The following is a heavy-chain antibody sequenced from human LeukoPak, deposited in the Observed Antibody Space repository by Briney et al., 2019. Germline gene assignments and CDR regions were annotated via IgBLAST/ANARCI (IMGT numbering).Heavy chain of an antibody. CDR2: ISASGGST. V-gene: IGHV3-23*01. D-gene: IGHD6-19*01. Sequence: PGGSLRLSCAAAGFTFSSYAMSWVRQAPGKGLEWVSVISASGGSTYYADSVKGRFTISRDNSKNTLYLQMNSLRAEGTAVYYCAKGEDGYSSGWSDYWGQGTLVTVSS. CDR3: AKGEDGYSSGWSDY. J-gene: IGHJ4*02. CDR1: GFTFSSYA.